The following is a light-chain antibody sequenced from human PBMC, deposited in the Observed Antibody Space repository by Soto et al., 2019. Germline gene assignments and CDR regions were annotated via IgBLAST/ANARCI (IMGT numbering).Light chain of an antibody. CDR3: CSYAGSATVV. J-gene: IGLJ2*01. CDR2: DVT. Sequence: QSALTQPASVSGSPGQSITISCTSSDVGTYNLVSWYQHHPGKAPKLMIYDVTKRPSGVSNRFSGSKSGNTASLTISVLQAEDEADYSCCSYAGSATVVFGGGTKLTVL. V-gene: IGLV2-23*02. CDR1: SSDVGTYNL.